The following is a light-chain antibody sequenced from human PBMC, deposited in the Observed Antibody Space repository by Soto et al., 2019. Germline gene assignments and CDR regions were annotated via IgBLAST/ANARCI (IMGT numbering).Light chain of an antibody. CDR2: DNN. CDR3: QSYDSSLSGVV. J-gene: IGLJ2*01. CDR1: SSNIGAGYD. Sequence: QSVLTQPPSVSGAPGQRVTISCTGNSSNIGAGYDVHWYQQPPGTAPKLLIYDNNNRPSGVPDRFSGSKSGTSASLAITGLQAEDEADYYCQSYDSSLSGVVFGGGTKLTVL. V-gene: IGLV1-40*01.